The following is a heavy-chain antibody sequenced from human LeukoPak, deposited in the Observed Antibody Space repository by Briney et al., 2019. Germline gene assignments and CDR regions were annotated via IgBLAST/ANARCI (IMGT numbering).Heavy chain of an antibody. V-gene: IGHV1-69*13. CDR2: IIPIFGTA. Sequence: SVKVSCKASGGTFSSYAISWVRQAPGQGLEWMGGIIPIFGTANYAQKFQGRVTITADESTSTAYMELSSLRSEDTAVYYCACRYCSSTSCSLPYYYYGMDVWGQGTTVTVSS. CDR1: GGTFSSYA. J-gene: IGHJ6*02. CDR3: ACRYCSSTSCSLPYYYYGMDV. D-gene: IGHD2-2*01.